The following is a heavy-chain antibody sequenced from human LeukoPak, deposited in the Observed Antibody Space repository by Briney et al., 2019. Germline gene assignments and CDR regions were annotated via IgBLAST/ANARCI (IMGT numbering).Heavy chain of an antibody. CDR1: GFTFSSLW. D-gene: IGHD6-19*01. J-gene: IGHJ4*02. Sequence: PGGSLRLSCAASGFTFSSLWMHWVRQAPGKGLVWVSRINSDGSSTTYADSVKGRFTISRDNAKNTLYLQMNSLRAEDTAVYYCAKRVSGWYLVDYWGQGALVTVSS. CDR3: AKRVSGWYLVDY. CDR2: INSDGSST. V-gene: IGHV3-74*01.